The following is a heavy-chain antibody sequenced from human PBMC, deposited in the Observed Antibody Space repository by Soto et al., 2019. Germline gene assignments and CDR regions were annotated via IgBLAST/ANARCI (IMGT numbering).Heavy chain of an antibody. CDR3: ERQEGGSSWYGYFDY. V-gene: IGHV4-59*08. CDR1: GGSISSYY. Sequence: QVQLQESGPGLVKPSETLSLTCTVSGGSISSYYWSWIRQPPGKGLEWIGYIYYSGSTNYNPSLKSRFTISVDTSKNQFSLKLSSVTAADTAVYYCERQEGGSSWYGYFDYWGQGTLVTVSS. D-gene: IGHD6-13*01. CDR2: IYYSGST. J-gene: IGHJ4*02.